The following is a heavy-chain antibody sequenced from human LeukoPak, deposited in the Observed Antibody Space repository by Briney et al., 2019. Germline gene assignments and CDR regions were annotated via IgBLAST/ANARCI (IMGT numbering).Heavy chain of an antibody. CDR2: IIPILRIA. J-gene: IGHJ4*02. CDR1: GGTFGGYG. CDR3: ARVGSTVWDYFDD. V-gene: IGHV1-69*04. D-gene: IGHD6-19*01. Sequence: SVTVSCKASGGTFGGYGVSWVRQAPGQGLEWMGRIIPILRIAHYAQKFQGRVTITADRSTSTAYMELTNLKSEDTAVYYCARVGSTVWDYFDDWGQGTLVTVSS.